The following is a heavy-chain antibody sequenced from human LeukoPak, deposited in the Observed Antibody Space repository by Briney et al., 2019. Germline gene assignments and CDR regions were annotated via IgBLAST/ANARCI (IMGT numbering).Heavy chain of an antibody. Sequence: GKSLRLSCAASGFTFSTYSMHWVRQAPGKGLEWVAVISYDGSNKYYADSVRGRFTISRDNSKNTLYLQMNSLRAEDTAVYYCARVSGTYYYYGMDVWGQGTTVTVSS. CDR1: GFTFSTYS. CDR3: ARVSGTYYYYGMDV. CDR2: ISYDGSNK. J-gene: IGHJ6*02. D-gene: IGHD1-7*01. V-gene: IGHV3-30*04.